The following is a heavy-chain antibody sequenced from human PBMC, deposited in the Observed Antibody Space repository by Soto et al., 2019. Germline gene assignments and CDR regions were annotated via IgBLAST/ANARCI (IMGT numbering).Heavy chain of an antibody. Sequence: PSETLSLTCTVSGGSIISGGYYWSWIRQHPGQGLEWIGYIYYTGSTDYNPSLRSRVAISVDTSKNQFSLKLSSVTAADTAVYYCARDDGSGSSPHYGMDVWGQGTTVTVSS. CDR2: IYYTGST. CDR1: GGSIISGGYY. V-gene: IGHV4-31*03. D-gene: IGHD3-10*01. CDR3: ARDDGSGSSPHYGMDV. J-gene: IGHJ6*02.